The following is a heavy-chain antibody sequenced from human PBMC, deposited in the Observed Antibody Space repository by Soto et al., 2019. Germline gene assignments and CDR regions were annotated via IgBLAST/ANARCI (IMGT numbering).Heavy chain of an antibody. Sequence: TLSLACCVSGGSVTGGGYYWSWILQLPGKGLEWIGYIYHTGSTFYNPSLKSRVTISLVTSKSPFSLKLTSVTAADTAMYYCAVRPERSMFDYWGQGSPVPDSS. CDR3: AVRPERSMFDY. CDR1: GGSVTGGGYY. V-gene: IGHV4-31*03. J-gene: IGHJ4*02. CDR2: IYHTGST.